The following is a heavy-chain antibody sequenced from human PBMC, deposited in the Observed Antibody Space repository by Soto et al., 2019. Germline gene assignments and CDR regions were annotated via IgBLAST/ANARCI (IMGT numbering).Heavy chain of an antibody. D-gene: IGHD3-3*01. Sequence: GGSLRLSCAASGFTFSSYAMSWVRQAPGKGLEWVSAISGSGGSTYYADSVKGRFTISRENSKNTLYLQMNSLRAEDTAVYYCAKATIFGVVILPYYYYGMDVWGQGTTVTVSS. CDR3: AKATIFGVVILPYYYYGMDV. V-gene: IGHV3-23*01. CDR2: ISGSGGST. CDR1: GFTFSSYA. J-gene: IGHJ6*02.